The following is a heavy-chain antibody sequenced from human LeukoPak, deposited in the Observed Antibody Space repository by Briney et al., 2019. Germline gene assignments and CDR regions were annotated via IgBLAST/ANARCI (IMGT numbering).Heavy chain of an antibody. CDR2: ISSSSSYI. J-gene: IGHJ4*02. V-gene: IGHV3-21*01. CDR3: ARVGKYCSSTSCYHFDY. D-gene: IGHD2-2*01. Sequence: PGGSLRLSCAASGFTFSSYSMNWVRQAPGKGLEWVSSISSSSSYIYYADSVKGRFTISRDNAKNSLCLQMNSLRAEDTAVYYCARVGKYCSSTSCYHFDYWGQGTLVTVSS. CDR1: GFTFSSYS.